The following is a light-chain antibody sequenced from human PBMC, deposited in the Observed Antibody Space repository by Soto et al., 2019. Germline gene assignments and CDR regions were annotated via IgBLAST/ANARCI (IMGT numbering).Light chain of an antibody. J-gene: IGLJ1*01. CDR3: QSYDSSLFYV. CDR1: SSNIGAGYD. CDR2: GQS. V-gene: IGLV1-40*01. Sequence: QSVLTQPPSVSGAPGQRVTISCTGNSSNIGAGYDVHWYQQLPGTAPKLPIYGQSNRPSGVPDRFSGSKSGTSASLAITGLQAEDEADYYCQSYDSSLFYVFGAGTKLTVL.